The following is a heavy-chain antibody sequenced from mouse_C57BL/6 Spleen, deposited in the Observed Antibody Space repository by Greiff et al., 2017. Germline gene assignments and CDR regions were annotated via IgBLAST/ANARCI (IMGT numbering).Heavy chain of an antibody. Sequence: VQLKESGGGLVKPGGSLKLSCAASGFTFSDYGMHWVRQAPEKGLEWVAYISSGSSTIYYADTVKGRFTISRDNAKNTLFLQMASLGSEDTAMYYCAKDYYDYPYYAMDYWGQGTSVTVSS. CDR2: ISSGSSTI. D-gene: IGHD2-4*01. CDR1: GFTFSDYG. J-gene: IGHJ4*01. V-gene: IGHV5-17*01. CDR3: AKDYYDYPYYAMDY.